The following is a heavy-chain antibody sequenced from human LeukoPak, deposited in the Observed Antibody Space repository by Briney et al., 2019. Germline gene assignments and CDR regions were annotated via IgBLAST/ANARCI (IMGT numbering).Heavy chain of an antibody. J-gene: IGHJ4*02. CDR1: GFTXXSYS. V-gene: IGHV3-21*01. Sequence: SLRLSCXXSGFTXXSYSMNWVRQAPGKGLEWVSSISSSSSYIYYADSVKGRFTISRDNAKNSLYLQMNSLRAEDTAVYYCARDSDSSGYCDYWGQGTLVTVSS. CDR2: ISSSSSYI. CDR3: ARDSDSSGYCDY. D-gene: IGHD3-22*01.